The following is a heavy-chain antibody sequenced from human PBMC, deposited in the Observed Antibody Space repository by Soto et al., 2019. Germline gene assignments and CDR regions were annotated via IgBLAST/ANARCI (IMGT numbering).Heavy chain of an antibody. V-gene: IGHV3-15*07. CDR3: TTFRYYYDSSGYYLWDF. D-gene: IGHD3-22*01. CDR1: GFTFSSAW. Sequence: EVQLVESGGGLVQPGGSLRLSCAASGFTFSSAWMNWVRQAPGKGLEWVGRIKSKTDGGTTDYAAPVKGRFTISRDDSKNTLYLQMNSLKTEDTAVYFCTTFRYYYDSSGYYLWDFWGLGTLVTVSS. J-gene: IGHJ4*02. CDR2: IKSKTDGGTT.